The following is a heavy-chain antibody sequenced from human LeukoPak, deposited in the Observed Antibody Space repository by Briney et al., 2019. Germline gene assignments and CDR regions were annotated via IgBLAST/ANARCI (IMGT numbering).Heavy chain of an antibody. Sequence: GGSLRLSCAASGFTFSSYAMSWVRQAPGKGLVWVSRINSDGSSTSYADSVKGRFTISRDNAKNTLYLQMNSLRAEDTAVYYCARETYDFWSGYYPDYWGQGTLVTVSS. CDR3: ARETYDFWSGYYPDY. J-gene: IGHJ4*02. CDR2: INSDGSST. CDR1: GFTFSSYA. V-gene: IGHV3-74*01. D-gene: IGHD3-3*01.